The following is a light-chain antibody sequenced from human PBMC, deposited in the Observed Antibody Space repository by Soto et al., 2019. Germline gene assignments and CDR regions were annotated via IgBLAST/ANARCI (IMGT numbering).Light chain of an antibody. CDR3: SSYRSSNTLL. CDR1: SSDVGDYDY. J-gene: IGLJ2*01. V-gene: IGLV2-14*01. CDR2: EVS. Sequence: QSALTQPASVSGSPGQSITISCTGTSSDVGDYDYVSWYQQYAGKAPKMMIYEVSNRPSGVSNRFSGSKSGNTASLTISGLQAEDAADYYCSSYRSSNTLLFGGGTNLTVL.